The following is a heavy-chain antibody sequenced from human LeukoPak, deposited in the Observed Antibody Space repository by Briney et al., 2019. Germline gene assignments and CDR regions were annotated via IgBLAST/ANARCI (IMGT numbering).Heavy chain of an antibody. V-gene: IGHV3-33*01. CDR3: ARFGRPLLPSYYMDV. D-gene: IGHD2-15*01. J-gene: IGHJ6*03. CDR2: IWYDGSNK. Sequence: GRSLRLSCAASGFTFSSYGMHWVRQAPGKGLEWVAVIWYDGSNKYYADSVKGRFTISRDNSKNTLYLQMNSLRAEDTAVYYCARFGRPLLPSYYMDVWGKGTTVTVS. CDR1: GFTFSSYG.